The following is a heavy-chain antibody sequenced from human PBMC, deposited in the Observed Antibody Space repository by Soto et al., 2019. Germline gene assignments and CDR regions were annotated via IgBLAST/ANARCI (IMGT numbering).Heavy chain of an antibody. CDR2: ISYDGSTE. D-gene: IGHD3-9*01. J-gene: IGHJ4*02. V-gene: IGHV3-30*18. Sequence: QVQLVESGGGVVQPGRSLRLSCAASGFTFSNFGIHWVRQAPGKGPEWLAAISYDGSTEVFVDSVKGRFTISRDNPKNPLYLQMNSLRLEDTAMYYCAKGASKNFHFLLIDRGPGTLVTVSS. CDR3: AKGASKNFHFLLID. CDR1: GFTFSNFG.